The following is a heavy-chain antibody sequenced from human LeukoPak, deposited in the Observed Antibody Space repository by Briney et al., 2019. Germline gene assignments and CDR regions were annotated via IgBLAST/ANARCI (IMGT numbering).Heavy chain of an antibody. Sequence: SQTLSLTCAISGDSVSSNSATWDWIRQSPSRGLEWLGRTYYRSKWYNDYAVSLKSRVTINPDTSKNQFSLQLNSVTPEDTAVYYCAREGNDGYLFDYWGQGSLVIVSS. J-gene: IGHJ4*02. CDR3: AREGNDGYLFDY. V-gene: IGHV6-1*01. CDR1: GDSVSSNSAT. D-gene: IGHD3-22*01. CDR2: TYYRSKWYN.